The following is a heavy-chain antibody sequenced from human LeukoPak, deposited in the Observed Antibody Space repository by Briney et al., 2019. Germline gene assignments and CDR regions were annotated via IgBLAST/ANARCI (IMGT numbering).Heavy chain of an antibody. D-gene: IGHD2-21*01. V-gene: IGHV3-23*01. CDR3: AKAPVTTCRGAYCYPFDD. J-gene: IGHJ4*02. Sequence: GGSLRLSCAASGFTFSSYAMSWVRQAPGKGLEWVSAISGSGGSTYYADSVKGRFAISRDSSKNTLYLQMNRLRAEDAAVYFCAKAPVTTCRGAYCYPFDDSGQGTLVTVSS. CDR2: ISGSGGST. CDR1: GFTFSSYA.